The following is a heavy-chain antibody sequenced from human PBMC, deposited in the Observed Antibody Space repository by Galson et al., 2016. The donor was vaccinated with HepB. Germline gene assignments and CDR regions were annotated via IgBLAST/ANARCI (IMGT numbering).Heavy chain of an antibody. Sequence: PALVKPTQPPPLTSTFSGVSLSTSAVGVGWIRQAPGKAPEWLAFLSWDHTEHYSPSLESRLTITKDTSKNQVVLTMTNMDPVDTGTYYCARGSGWLLDRWGQGTLVTVSS. V-gene: IGHV2-5*02. CDR1: GVSLSTSAVG. CDR2: LSWDHTE. D-gene: IGHD6-19*01. J-gene: IGHJ5*02. CDR3: ARGSGWLLDR.